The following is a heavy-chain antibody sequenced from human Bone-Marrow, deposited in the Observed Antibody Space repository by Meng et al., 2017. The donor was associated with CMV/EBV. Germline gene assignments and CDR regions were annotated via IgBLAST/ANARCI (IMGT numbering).Heavy chain of an antibody. CDR3: ARGLYDFWSGQCGMDV. CDR1: GGSFNAYY. CDR2: INHSGGT. V-gene: IGHV4-34*01. J-gene: IGHJ6*02. Sequence: SETLSLTCTVYGGSFNAYYYNWFRQAPGKGLEWIGEINHSGGTNYNPSLKSRVTISVDTSKNQFSLKLSSVTAADTAVYYCARGLYDFWSGQCGMDVWGQGTTVTVSS. D-gene: IGHD3-3*01.